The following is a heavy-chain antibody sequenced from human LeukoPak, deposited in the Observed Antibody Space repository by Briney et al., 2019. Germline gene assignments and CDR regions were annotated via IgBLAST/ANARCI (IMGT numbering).Heavy chain of an antibody. CDR3: ARDSNVEGFDY. Sequence: PSETLSLTCTVSGGSISSYYWSWIRQPPGKGLEWIGYIYYSGSTNYNPSLKSRVTISVDTSKNQFSLKLSSVTAADTAVHYCARDSNVEGFDYWGQGTLVTVSS. V-gene: IGHV4-59*12. CDR1: GGSISSYY. D-gene: IGHD4-11*01. CDR2: IYYSGST. J-gene: IGHJ4*02.